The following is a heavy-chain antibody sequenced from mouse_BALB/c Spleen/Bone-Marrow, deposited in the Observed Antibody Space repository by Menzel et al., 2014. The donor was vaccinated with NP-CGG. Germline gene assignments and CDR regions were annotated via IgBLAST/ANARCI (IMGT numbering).Heavy chain of an antibody. CDR3: ARCLTGTSAMDY. V-gene: IGHV1-54*01. J-gene: IGHJ4*01. D-gene: IGHD4-1*01. CDR1: GYAFTNYL. CDR2: INPGSGGT. Sequence: QVQLQQSGAELVRPGTSVKASCKASGYAFTNYLIEWVKQRPGRGLEWIGVINPGSGGTNYNEKFKAKATLTADKSSSTAYMQLSSLTSDDSAVYFCARCLTGTSAMDYWGQGTSVTVSS.